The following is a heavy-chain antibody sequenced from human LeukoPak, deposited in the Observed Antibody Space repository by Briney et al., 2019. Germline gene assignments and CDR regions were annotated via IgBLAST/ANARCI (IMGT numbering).Heavy chain of an antibody. CDR1: GFTFGSYA. Sequence: GGSLRLSCAASGFTFGSYAMHWVRQAPGKGLKWVAVTSFDGSDNYYADSGKGRFTISRDNSKDTLYLQMNSLRPDDTAVYYCARAPGTMIVVDYWGQGTLVTVSS. CDR2: TSFDGSDN. CDR3: ARAPGTMIVVDY. D-gene: IGHD3-22*01. V-gene: IGHV3-30*04. J-gene: IGHJ4*02.